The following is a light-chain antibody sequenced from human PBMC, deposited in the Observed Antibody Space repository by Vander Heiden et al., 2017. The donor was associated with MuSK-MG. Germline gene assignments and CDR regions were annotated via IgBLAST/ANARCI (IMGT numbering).Light chain of an antibody. Sequence: QSALTQPASVSGSPGQSITISCTGTSSDVGSYNHVSWYQQHPGRAPKVMIYDVTERPSGVSNRFSGSKSGNTASLTISGLQAEDEADYYCCSYAGSSTYVFGIGTKVIVL. CDR1: SSDVGSYNH. J-gene: IGLJ1*01. CDR3: CSYAGSSTYV. CDR2: DVT. V-gene: IGLV2-23*02.